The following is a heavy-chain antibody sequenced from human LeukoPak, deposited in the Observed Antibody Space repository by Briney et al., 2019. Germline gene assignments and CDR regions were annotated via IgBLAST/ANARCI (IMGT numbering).Heavy chain of an antibody. J-gene: IGHJ6*02. CDR2: INHNGNVN. CDR1: GFTFSSYA. CDR3: ARGGGLDV. Sequence: PGRSLRLSCAASGFTFSSYAMHWVRQAPGKGLEWVAGINHNGNVNYYVDSVKGRFTISRDNAKNSLYLQMSNLRAEDTAVYFCARGGGLDVWGQGATVTVSS. V-gene: IGHV3-7*03. D-gene: IGHD3-16*01.